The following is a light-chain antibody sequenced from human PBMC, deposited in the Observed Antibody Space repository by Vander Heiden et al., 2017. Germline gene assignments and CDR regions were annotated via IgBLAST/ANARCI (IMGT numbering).Light chain of an antibody. Sequence: QSVLTQPPSVSGAPGQRVTISCTGSSSNIGAGYDVHWYQQLPGTAPKLLIYGNSNRPSGVPDRFSGSKSGTSASLAFTGLQAEDEADYYCQSYDSSLSGGVFGGGTKLTVL. J-gene: IGLJ2*01. CDR2: GNS. CDR3: QSYDSSLSGGV. CDR1: SSNIGAGYD. V-gene: IGLV1-40*01.